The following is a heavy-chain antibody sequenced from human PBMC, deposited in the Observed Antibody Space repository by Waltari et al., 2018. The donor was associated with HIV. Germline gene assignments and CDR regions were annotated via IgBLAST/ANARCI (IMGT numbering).Heavy chain of an antibody. CDR2: INHSGST. CDR3: ARVPDSSGYSVPGSDGMDV. Sequence: VQLQQWGAGLLKPSETLSLTCAVYGGSFSGYYWSWIRQPPGKGLEWIGEINHSGSTNYNPSLKSRVTISVDTSKNQFSLKLSSVTAADTAVYYCARVPDSSGYSVPGSDGMDVWGQGTTVTVSS. J-gene: IGHJ6*02. D-gene: IGHD3-22*01. CDR1: GGSFSGYY. V-gene: IGHV4-34*01.